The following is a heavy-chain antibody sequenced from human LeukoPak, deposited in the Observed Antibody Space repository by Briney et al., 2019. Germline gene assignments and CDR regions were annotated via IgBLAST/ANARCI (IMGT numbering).Heavy chain of an antibody. CDR2: IIPIFGTA. V-gene: IGHV1-69*13. Sequence: SVKVSCKASGGTFSSYAISWVRQAPGQGLEWMGGIIPIFGTANYAQKFQGRVTITADESTSTAYMELSSLRSEDTAVYYCAMYSGYSSGWYPPGYWGQGTLVTVSS. CDR1: GGTFSSYA. CDR3: AMYSGYSSGWYPPGY. J-gene: IGHJ4*02. D-gene: IGHD6-19*01.